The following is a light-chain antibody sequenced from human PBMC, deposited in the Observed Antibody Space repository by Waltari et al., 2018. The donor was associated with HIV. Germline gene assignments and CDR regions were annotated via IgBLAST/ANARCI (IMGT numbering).Light chain of an antibody. CDR1: QSVSSN. Sequence: EIVMTQSPATLSVSPGERATLSCRASQSVSSNLAWYQQKPVQAPRLLIYGASTRTTGIPARFSGSGSGTEFTLTISSLQSEDFAVYYCQQYSNWPRTFGQGTKVEIK. V-gene: IGKV3-15*01. J-gene: IGKJ1*01. CDR3: QQYSNWPRT. CDR2: GAS.